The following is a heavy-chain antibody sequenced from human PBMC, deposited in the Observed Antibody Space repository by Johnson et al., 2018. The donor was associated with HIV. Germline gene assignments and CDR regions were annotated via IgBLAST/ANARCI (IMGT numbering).Heavy chain of an antibody. Sequence: VQPVESGGGVLRPGGSLRLPCAASGLTFDDHGMSWVCQAPGKGLERVSAIQSPGSLYYADSVKGRFTFSRDNAKNSLYLQMNSPRAEDTALYYCARDSGEMWALRIAFDIWGQGTMVTVSS. CDR3: ARDSGEMWALRIAFDI. D-gene: IGHD1-26*01. CDR2: IQSPGSL. J-gene: IGHJ3*02. CDR1: GLTFDDHG. V-gene: IGHV3-20*04.